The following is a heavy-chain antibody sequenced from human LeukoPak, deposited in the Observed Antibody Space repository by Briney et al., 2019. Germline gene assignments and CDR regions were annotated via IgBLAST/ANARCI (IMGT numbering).Heavy chain of an antibody. CDR1: GFTFSSYS. Sequence: GGSLRLSCAASGFTFSSYSMNWVRQAPGKGLEWVSSISSSSSYIYYADSVKGRFTISRDNAKNSLYLQMNSLRAEDTALYYCARAKVAAAGTVDWFDPWGQGTLVTVSS. D-gene: IGHD6-13*01. J-gene: IGHJ5*02. CDR2: ISSSSSYI. V-gene: IGHV3-21*01. CDR3: ARAKVAAAGTVDWFDP.